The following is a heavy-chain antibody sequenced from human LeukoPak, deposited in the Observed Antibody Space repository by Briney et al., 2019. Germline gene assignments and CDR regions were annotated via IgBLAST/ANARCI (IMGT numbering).Heavy chain of an antibody. Sequence: SETLSLTCTVSGGSISNYYWNWIRQPPGKGLEWIGYIYYSGTTNYNPSLKSRVSMSVDTSKNQFSLKLSSVTAADTAVYYCARVRYSSSSLGWFDPWGQGTLVTVSS. CDR3: ARVRYSSSSLGWFDP. J-gene: IGHJ5*02. CDR1: GGSISNYY. V-gene: IGHV4-59*01. D-gene: IGHD6-6*01. CDR2: IYYSGTT.